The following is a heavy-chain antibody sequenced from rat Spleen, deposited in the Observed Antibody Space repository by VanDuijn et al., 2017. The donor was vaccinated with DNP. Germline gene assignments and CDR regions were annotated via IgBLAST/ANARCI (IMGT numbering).Heavy chain of an antibody. V-gene: IGHV5-58*01. D-gene: IGHD1-2*01. Sequence: EVEVVETGGGLVQPGRSLKLSCVASGFTFSTYWMYWIRRVPGKGLEWVASIKTDGGSTYYSDSVKGRFTISRDNAKSSLYLQMNSLKSEDTATYYCATQRDYYSNYPFAYWGQGTLVTVSS. CDR1: GFTFSTYW. CDR2: IKTDGGST. CDR3: ATQRDYYSNYPFAY. J-gene: IGHJ3*01.